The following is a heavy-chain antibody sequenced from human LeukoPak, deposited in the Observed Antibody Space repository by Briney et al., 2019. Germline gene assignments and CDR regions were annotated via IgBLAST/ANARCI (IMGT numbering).Heavy chain of an antibody. V-gene: IGHV4-59*01. CDR2: IYSSGNT. J-gene: IGHJ6*03. Sequence: SETLSLTCTVSSGSISSYYWSWIRQPPGKGLEWIGYIYSSGNTNYNPSLKSRVTISIDTPSNQFSLRLSSVTAADTAVYYCARLARYYYYMDVWGKGTTVTVSS. CDR3: ARLARYYYYMDV. CDR1: SGSISSYY.